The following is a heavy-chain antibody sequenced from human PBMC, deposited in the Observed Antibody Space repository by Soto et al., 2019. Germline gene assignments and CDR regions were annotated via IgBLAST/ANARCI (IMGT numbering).Heavy chain of an antibody. CDR1: GFTFSSYS. D-gene: IGHD3-3*01. J-gene: IGHJ4*02. V-gene: IGHV3-21*01. CDR3: ARDGGDFWSGYYLDY. CDR2: ISSSSYI. Sequence: GGSLRLSCAASGFTFSSYSMNWVRQAPGKGLEWVSSISSSSYIYYADSVKGRFTISRDNAKNSLYLQMNSLRAEDTAVYYCARDGGDFWSGYYLDYWGQGTLVTVSS.